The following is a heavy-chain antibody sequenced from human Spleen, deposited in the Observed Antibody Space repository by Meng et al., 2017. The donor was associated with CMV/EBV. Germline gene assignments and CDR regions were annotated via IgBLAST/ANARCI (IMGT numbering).Heavy chain of an antibody. CDR3: AREVGATNYFDF. V-gene: IGHV3-21*01. D-gene: IGHD1-26*01. CDR1: GFTFSSYS. CDR2: ISSSSSYI. Sequence: GESLKISCAASGFTFSSYSMNWVRQAPGKGLEWVSSISSSSSYIYYADSVKGRFTISRDNSKNTLYLQMNSLRAEDTAVYYCAREVGATNYFDFWGQGTLVTVSS. J-gene: IGHJ4*02.